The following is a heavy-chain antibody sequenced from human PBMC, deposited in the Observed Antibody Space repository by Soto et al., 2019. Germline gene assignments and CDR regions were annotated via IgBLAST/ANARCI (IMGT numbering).Heavy chain of an antibody. CDR1: GFTFDTYW. D-gene: IGHD3-9*01. Sequence: EVQLVESGGGLVQPGGSLRLSCAASGFTFDTYWMAWVRQAPGKGLEWVANMKHDGSERYYVDSVKGRFTIPRDNTKNSLYLQMTSLRADDTAVYYCARTPYYDILADYWGQGTLVTVSS. CDR2: MKHDGSER. CDR3: ARTPYYDILADY. J-gene: IGHJ4*02. V-gene: IGHV3-7*03.